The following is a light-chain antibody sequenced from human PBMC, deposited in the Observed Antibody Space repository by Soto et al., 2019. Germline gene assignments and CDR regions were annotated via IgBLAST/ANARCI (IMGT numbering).Light chain of an antibody. CDR1: SGSIASNY. CDR3: QSYDSSIPWV. J-gene: IGLJ3*02. V-gene: IGLV6-57*03. CDR2: EVN. Sequence: NFMLTQPHSVSESPGKTVTISCTRSSGSIASNYVQWYQQRPGSAPTTVIYEVNQRPSGVPDRFSGSIDSSSNSASLTISGLKTEDEADYYCQSYDSSIPWVFGGGTKVTVL.